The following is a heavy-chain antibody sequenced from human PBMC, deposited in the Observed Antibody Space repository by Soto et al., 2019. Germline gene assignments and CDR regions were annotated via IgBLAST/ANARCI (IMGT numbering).Heavy chain of an antibody. V-gene: IGHV1-69*06. CDR3: GRDRVAYYDILTGFRCMDV. CDR2: IIPIFGTA. CDR1: GGTFSSYA. D-gene: IGHD3-9*01. J-gene: IGHJ6*02. Sequence: PSVTVSCKGSGGTFSSYAISWVRQAPGQGLEWMGGIIPIFGTANYAQKFQGRVTITADKSTSTAYMELSSLRSEDTAVYYCGRDRVAYYDILTGFRCMDVWGQGTTVTVSS.